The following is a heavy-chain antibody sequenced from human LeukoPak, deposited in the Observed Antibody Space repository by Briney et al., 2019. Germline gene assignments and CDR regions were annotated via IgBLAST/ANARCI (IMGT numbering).Heavy chain of an antibody. CDR2: ISTSGSTI. Sequence: GGSLRLSCAASGFTFSSYEMNWVRQAPGKGREWVSYISTSGSTIYYADSVKGRFTISRDNAKNSLYLQMNNLRAEDRAVYYCARDLRGLAGPFDYWGQGTLVTVST. J-gene: IGHJ4*02. D-gene: IGHD3/OR15-3a*01. CDR1: GFTFSSYE. V-gene: IGHV3-48*03. CDR3: ARDLRGLAGPFDY.